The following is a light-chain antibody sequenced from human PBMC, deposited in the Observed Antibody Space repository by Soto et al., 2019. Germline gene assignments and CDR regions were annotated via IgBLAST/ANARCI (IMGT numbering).Light chain of an antibody. Sequence: DIQMTQSPSTLSASVGDRVTITCRASQSISSWLAWYQQKPGKAPKLLIYKASSLESGVPSRFSGSGSGTEFTLTISSLQPDDFATYYCQHYNSYWTCGQGTKVDIK. V-gene: IGKV1-5*03. CDR3: QHYNSYWT. J-gene: IGKJ1*01. CDR2: KAS. CDR1: QSISSW.